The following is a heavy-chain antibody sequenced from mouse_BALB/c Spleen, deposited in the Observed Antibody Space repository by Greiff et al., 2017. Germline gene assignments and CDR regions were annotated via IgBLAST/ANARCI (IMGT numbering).Heavy chain of an antibody. D-gene: IGHD3-1*01. CDR2: INPYNDGT. CDR1: GYTFTSYV. V-gene: IGHV1-14*01. CDR3: ARQLGSYAMDY. J-gene: IGHJ4*01. Sequence: VQLQQSGPELVKPGASVKMSCKASGYTFTSYVMHWVKQKPGQGLEWIGYINPYNDGTKYNEKFKGKATLTSDKSSSTAYMELSSLTSEDSAVYYCARQLGSYAMDYWGQGTSVTVSS.